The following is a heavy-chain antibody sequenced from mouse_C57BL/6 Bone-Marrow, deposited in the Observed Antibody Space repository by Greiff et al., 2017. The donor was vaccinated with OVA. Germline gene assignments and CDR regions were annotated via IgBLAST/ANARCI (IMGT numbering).Heavy chain of an antibody. CDR1: GFTFSDYG. D-gene: IGHD2-14*01. Sequence: EVKLMESGGGLVKPGGSLKLSCAASGFTFSDYGMHWVRQAPEKGLEWVAYISSGSSSIYYADTVKGRFTLSRDNAKNTLFLQMTSLRSEDTAMYYCAREATMGTTGGYWGQGTTLTVSS. CDR2: ISSGSSSI. CDR3: AREATMGTTGGY. V-gene: IGHV5-17*01. J-gene: IGHJ2*01.